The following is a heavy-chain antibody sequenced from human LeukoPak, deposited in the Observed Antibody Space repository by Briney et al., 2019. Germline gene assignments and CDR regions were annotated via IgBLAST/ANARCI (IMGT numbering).Heavy chain of an antibody. V-gene: IGHV1-69*13. J-gene: IGHJ6*02. CDR3: ARSLRFLEWLSTGAYYYYGMDV. CDR1: GGTFSIYA. CDR2: IIPIFGTA. Sequence: SVKVSCKSSGGTFSIYAISWVRQAPGQGLEWMGGIIPIFGTANYAQKFQGRVTITADESTSTAYMELSSLRSEDTAVYYCARSLRFLEWLSTGAYYYYGMDVWGQGTTVSVCS. D-gene: IGHD3-3*01.